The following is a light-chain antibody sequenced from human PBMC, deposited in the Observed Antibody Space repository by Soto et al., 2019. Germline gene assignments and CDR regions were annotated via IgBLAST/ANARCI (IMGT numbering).Light chain of an antibody. J-gene: IGKJ4*01. V-gene: IGKV3-15*01. CDR3: QHYANWPLT. Sequence: PGERATLSCRASQSVTSNYLAWYQQRPGQAPRLLIYGASSRATGVPARFSGSASGTEFTLTITSLQSEDFAVYYCQHYANWPLTFGGGTKVDIK. CDR1: QSVTSN. CDR2: GAS.